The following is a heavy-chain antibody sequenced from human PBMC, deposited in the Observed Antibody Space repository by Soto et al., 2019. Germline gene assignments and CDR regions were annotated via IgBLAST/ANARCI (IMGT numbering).Heavy chain of an antibody. CDR3: ARHFPGPRVEYQLPRRCYYYYGMDV. CDR1: GDSIRSSSY. CDR2: ICSTGNT. J-gene: IGHJ6*02. Sequence: SETLSLTCTVSGDSIRSSSYWGWIRQPPGKGLEWIGSICSTGNTYYNPSLNSQVTISVDTSKNQFSLNVISVTAADTAVYYWARHFPGPRVEYQLPRRCYYYYGMDVWGQGTTVTVSS. V-gene: IGHV4-39*01. D-gene: IGHD2-2*01.